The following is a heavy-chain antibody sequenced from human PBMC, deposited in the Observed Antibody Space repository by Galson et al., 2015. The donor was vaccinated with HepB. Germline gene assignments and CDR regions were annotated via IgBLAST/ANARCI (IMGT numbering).Heavy chain of an antibody. CDR2: IIPILGIA. CDR1: GGTFSSYA. J-gene: IGHJ6*02. V-gene: IGHV1-69*04. CDR3: ARNWERNYYYYYGMDV. D-gene: IGHD7-27*01. Sequence: SVKVSCKASGGTFSSYAISWVRQAPGQGLEWMGRIIPILGIANYAQKFQGRVTITADKSTSTAYMELSSLRSEDTAVYYCARNWERNYYYYYGMDVRGQGTTVTVSS.